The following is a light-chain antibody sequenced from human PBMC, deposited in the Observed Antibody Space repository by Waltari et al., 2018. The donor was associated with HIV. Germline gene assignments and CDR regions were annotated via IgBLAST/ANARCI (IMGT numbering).Light chain of an antibody. CDR3: AAWDDSLNGPV. CDR2: IDN. CDR1: SSHIGSNT. J-gene: IGLJ3*02. Sequence: QSVLTQPPSASGTPGQKVTISCSGRSSHIGSNTVNWYRQLPGSAPKLLIYIDNQRPSGVPDRFSGSKSGTSASLAISGLQSEDEANYYCAAWDDSLNGPVFGGGTKLTVL. V-gene: IGLV1-44*01.